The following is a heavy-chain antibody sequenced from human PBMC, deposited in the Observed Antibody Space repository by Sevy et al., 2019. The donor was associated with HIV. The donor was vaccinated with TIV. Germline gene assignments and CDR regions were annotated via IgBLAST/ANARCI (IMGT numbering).Heavy chain of an antibody. CDR2: ISHDGSHK. V-gene: IGHV3-30*04. CDR3: ARDPTIYASGWYYFDY. Sequence: GGSLRLSCAASGFTFRNYAIHWVRQAPGKGLEWVAVISHDGSHKYSADSVKGRFTISRVNSKNTLYLQMNSLRAEDTAMYYCARDPTIYASGWYYFDYWGQGTLVTVSS. CDR1: GFTFRNYA. J-gene: IGHJ4*02. D-gene: IGHD6-19*01.